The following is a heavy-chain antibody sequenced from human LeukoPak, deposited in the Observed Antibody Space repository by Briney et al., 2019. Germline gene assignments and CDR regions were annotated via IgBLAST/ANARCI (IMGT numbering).Heavy chain of an antibody. CDR3: ASESPSGRLGELAWFDP. Sequence: SQTLSLTCAISGDSVSNNSAAWDWIRQSPSRGLEWLGRAYYRSKWYNDYAVSVKSRITINPDTSKNQFSLQLNSVTPEDTAVYYCASESPSGRLGELAWFDPWGQGTLVTVSS. J-gene: IGHJ5*02. D-gene: IGHD3-16*01. V-gene: IGHV6-1*01. CDR2: AYYRSKWYN. CDR1: GDSVSNNSAA.